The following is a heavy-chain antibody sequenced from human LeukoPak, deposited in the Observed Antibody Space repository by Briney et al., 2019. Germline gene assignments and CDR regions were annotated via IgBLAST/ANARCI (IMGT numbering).Heavy chain of an antibody. J-gene: IGHJ3*02. D-gene: IGHD3-22*01. CDR2: IYHSGST. CDR1: GYSISSGYY. Sequence: SETLSLTCTVSGYSISSGYYWGWIRQPPGKGLEWIGSIYHSGSTYYNPSLKSRVTISVDTSKNQFSLKLSSVTAADTAVYYCARAMTYYYGSSGYFDAFDIWGQGTMVTVSS. CDR3: ARAMTYYYGSSGYFDAFDI. V-gene: IGHV4-38-2*02.